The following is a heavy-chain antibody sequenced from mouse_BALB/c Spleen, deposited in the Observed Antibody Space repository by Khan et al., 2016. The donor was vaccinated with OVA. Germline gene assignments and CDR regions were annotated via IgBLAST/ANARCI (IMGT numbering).Heavy chain of an antibody. CDR1: GFTIKDTY. D-gene: IGHD1-3*01. V-gene: IGHV14-3*02. CDR2: IDPPNDDS. Sequence: VQLQQSGAELVKPGASVKLSCSASGFTIKDTYIHWMKQRPEQGLEWIGRIDPPNDDSKYGPKFQAQATFTADTSSTTAYLQLSSLTSDDTAVYYCATLDYNTFAYWGQGTLVTVSA. J-gene: IGHJ3*01. CDR3: ATLDYNTFAY.